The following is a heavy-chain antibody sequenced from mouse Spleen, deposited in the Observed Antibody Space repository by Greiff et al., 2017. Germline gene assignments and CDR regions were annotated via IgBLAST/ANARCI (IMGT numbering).Heavy chain of an antibody. CDR3: ARRSVSAWFAY. V-gene: IGHV14-3*01. Sequence: VQLQQSVAELVRPGASVKLSCTASGFTIKNTYMHWVKQRPEQGLEWIGRIDPANGNTKYAPTFQGKATITADTSSNTAYLQLSSLTSEDTAIYYCARRSVSAWFAYWGQGTLVTVSA. J-gene: IGHJ3*01. D-gene: IGHD3-1*01. CDR2: IDPANGNT. CDR1: GFTIKNTY.